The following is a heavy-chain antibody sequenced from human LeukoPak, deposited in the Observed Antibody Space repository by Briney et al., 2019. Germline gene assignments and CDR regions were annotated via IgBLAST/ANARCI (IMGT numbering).Heavy chain of an antibody. J-gene: IGHJ4*02. CDR3: AADPPYYCDSSGSY. Sequence: ASVKVSCKASGFTFTSSAVQWVRQARGQRLEWIGWIVVGSGNTNYAQKFQERVTITRDMSTSTAYMELSSLRSEDTAVYYCAADPPYYCDSSGSYWGQGTLVTVSS. V-gene: IGHV1-58*01. CDR2: IVVGSGNT. D-gene: IGHD3-22*01. CDR1: GFTFTSSA.